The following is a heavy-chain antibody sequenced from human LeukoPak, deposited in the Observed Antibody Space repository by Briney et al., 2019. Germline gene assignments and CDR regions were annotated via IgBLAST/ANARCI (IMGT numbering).Heavy chain of an antibody. CDR3: ARATYGDVYYFDY. J-gene: IGHJ4*02. Sequence: PSETLSLTCTVSGGSISSGGYYWSWIRQHPGRGLEWIGYIYYSGSTYYSPSLKIRVPISLDTSKNQFSLKLSPVTAADTAVYYCARATYGDVYYFDYWGQGTLVTVSS. CDR2: IYYSGST. CDR1: GGSISSGGYY. D-gene: IGHD4-17*01. V-gene: IGHV4-31*03.